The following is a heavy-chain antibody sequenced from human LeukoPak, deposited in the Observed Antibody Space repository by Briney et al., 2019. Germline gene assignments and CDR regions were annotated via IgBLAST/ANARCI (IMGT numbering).Heavy chain of an antibody. CDR2: IRYDGRNK. Sequence: GGSLRLSCAASGFTFSTYGMHWVRQAPGKGLEWVAFIRYDGRNKYYADSVKGRLTISRVNSKNTLYLQMNSLRAEDTAVYYCAKDWGEYFDYVWGSFTSFDFWGQGTLVTVSS. CDR1: GFTFSTYG. V-gene: IGHV3-30*02. CDR3: AKDWGEYFDYVWGSFTSFDF. J-gene: IGHJ4*02. D-gene: IGHD3-16*01.